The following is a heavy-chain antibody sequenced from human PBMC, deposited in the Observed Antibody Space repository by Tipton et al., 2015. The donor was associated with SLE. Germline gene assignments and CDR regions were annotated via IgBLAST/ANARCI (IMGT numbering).Heavy chain of an antibody. Sequence: TLSLTCTVSGGSMSSYYWNWIRQAPGKGLEWVGYVYYIGSTKYNPSLKGRVTISIDTAKAQCSLNLSSVTAADTAVYYCARDPTNADCSDGVCPPTDTFDIWGQGTMVTVSS. CDR2: VYYIGST. CDR3: ARDPTNADCSDGVCPPTDTFDI. CDR1: GGSMSSYY. J-gene: IGHJ3*02. V-gene: IGHV4-59*01. D-gene: IGHD2-8*01.